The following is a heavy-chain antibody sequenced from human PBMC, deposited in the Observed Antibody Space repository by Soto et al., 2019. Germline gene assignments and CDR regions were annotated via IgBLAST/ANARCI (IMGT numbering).Heavy chain of an antibody. V-gene: IGHV4-39*01. CDR3: ARPYSTGWRNAFDM. J-gene: IGHJ3*02. CDR2: IHSGGAT. D-gene: IGHD6-19*01. CDR1: VASIHSDGFY. Sequence: SETLSLTCTFSVASIHSDGFYCGWVRQSPGKGLAWMATIHSGGATYYNPSFRSRVTISVDTSKNQVSLTVKYVTAADTAVYYCARPYSTGWRNAFDMWGQGTQVTLSS.